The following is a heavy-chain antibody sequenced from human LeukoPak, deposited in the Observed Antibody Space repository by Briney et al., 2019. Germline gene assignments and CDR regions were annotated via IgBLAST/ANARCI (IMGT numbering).Heavy chain of an antibody. CDR1: GGSISSYY. D-gene: IGHD3-10*01. Sequence: SETLSLTCTVSGGSISSYYWSWIRQPPGKGLEWIGFIFYSGTTNYNPSLKSRVTISVDTSKNQFSLKLSSVTAADTAVYYCARDSGTTGEVKFDPWEQGTLVTVSS. CDR2: IFYSGTT. J-gene: IGHJ5*02. V-gene: IGHV4-59*01. CDR3: ARDSGTTGEVKFDP.